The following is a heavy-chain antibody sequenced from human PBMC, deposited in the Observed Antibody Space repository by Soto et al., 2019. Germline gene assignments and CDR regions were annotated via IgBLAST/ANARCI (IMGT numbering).Heavy chain of an antibody. CDR3: ARTGSYVCGSYRPFEAWEFDP. D-gene: IGHD3-16*02. J-gene: IGHJ5*02. V-gene: IGHV1-69*06. Sequence: SVKVSCKASGGTFSSYAISWVRQAPGQGLEWMGGIIPIFGTANYAQKFQGRVTVTADKSTSTAYMELSSLRSEDTAVYYCARTGSYVCGSYRPFEAWEFDPWGQGTLVTVSS. CDR2: IIPIFGTA. CDR1: GGTFSSYA.